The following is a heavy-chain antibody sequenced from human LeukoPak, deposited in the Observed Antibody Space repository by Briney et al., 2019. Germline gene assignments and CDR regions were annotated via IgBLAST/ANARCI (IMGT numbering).Heavy chain of an antibody. V-gene: IGHV1-69*04. CDR2: IIPILGIA. D-gene: IGHD4-4*01. CDR1: GGTFSSYA. J-gene: IGHJ6*02. CDR3: ARSYEAPYEPTVTQIHYYYGMDV. Sequence: SVKVSCKASGGTFSSYAIRWVRQAPGQGLEWMGRIIPILGIANYAQKFQGRVTITADKSTSTAYMELSSLRSEDTAVYYCARSYEAPYEPTVTQIHYYYGMDVWGQGTTVTVSS.